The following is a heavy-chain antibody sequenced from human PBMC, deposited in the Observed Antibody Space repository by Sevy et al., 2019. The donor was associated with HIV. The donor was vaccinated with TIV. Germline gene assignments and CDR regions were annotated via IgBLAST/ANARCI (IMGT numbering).Heavy chain of an antibody. V-gene: IGHV3-74*01. CDR1: GFTFSSYW. J-gene: IGHJ4*02. CDR3: ARVGGNLAAADRYDY. CDR2: INSDGSST. Sequence: LSLTCAASGFTFSSYWMHWVRQAPGKGLVWVSRINSDGSSTSYAASVKGRFTISRDNAKNTLYLQMNSLRAEDTAVYYCARVGGNLAAADRYDYWGQGTLVTVSS. D-gene: IGHD6-13*01.